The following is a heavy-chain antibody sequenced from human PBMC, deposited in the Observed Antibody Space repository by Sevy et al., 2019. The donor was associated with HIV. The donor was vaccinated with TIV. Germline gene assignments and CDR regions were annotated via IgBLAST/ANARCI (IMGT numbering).Heavy chain of an antibody. V-gene: IGHV3-7*03. Sequence: GGSLRLSCAASGFTFSSYWMSWVRQAPGKGLEWVANIKQDGSEKYYVDSVKGRFTISRDNAKNSLYLKMNSLRAEDTAVYYCARDGPDYGDYNRFDYWGQGTLVTVSS. CDR2: IKQDGSEK. CDR3: ARDGPDYGDYNRFDY. J-gene: IGHJ4*02. CDR1: GFTFSSYW. D-gene: IGHD4-17*01.